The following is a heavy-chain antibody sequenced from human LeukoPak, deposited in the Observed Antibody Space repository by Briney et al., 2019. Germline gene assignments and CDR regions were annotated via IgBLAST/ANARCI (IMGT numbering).Heavy chain of an antibody. CDR1: GFTFSSYA. D-gene: IGHD3-10*01. J-gene: IGHJ4*02. Sequence: PGASLRLSCAASGFTFSSYAMSWVRQAPGNGLEWVSAISGSGGSTYYADSVKGRFTISRDNSKNTLYLQMNSLRAEDTAVYYCAKDYYGSGSNDYWGQGTLVTVSS. CDR3: AKDYYGSGSNDY. CDR2: ISGSGGST. V-gene: IGHV3-23*01.